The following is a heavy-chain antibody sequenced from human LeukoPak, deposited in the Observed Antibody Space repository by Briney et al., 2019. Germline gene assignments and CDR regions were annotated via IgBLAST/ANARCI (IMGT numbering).Heavy chain of an antibody. Sequence: SVKVSCKASGGTFSSYAISWVRQAPGQGLEWMGGIIPIFGTANYAQKFQGRVTITADESTSTAYMELSSLRSEDTAVYYCAREDYYDSSGHYYFDYWGQGTLVTVSS. V-gene: IGHV1-69*01. CDR1: GGTFSSYA. CDR2: IIPIFGTA. D-gene: IGHD3-22*01. CDR3: AREDYYDSSGHYYFDY. J-gene: IGHJ4*02.